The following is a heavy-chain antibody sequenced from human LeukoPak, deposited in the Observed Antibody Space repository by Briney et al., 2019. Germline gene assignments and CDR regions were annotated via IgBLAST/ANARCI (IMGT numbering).Heavy chain of an antibody. D-gene: IGHD2-15*01. CDR3: AGGGGSYCSGGSCYFLDY. J-gene: IGHJ4*02. CDR1: GFTFSSYS. V-gene: IGHV3-21*01. Sequence: PGGSLRLSCAASGFTFSSYSMNWVRQAPGKGLEWVSSIIGSTNYMFYADSVKGRFTVSRDNAKNSLYLHMNSLRAEDMAVYYCAGGGGSYCSGGSCYFLDYWGQGTLVTVSS. CDR2: IIGSTNYM.